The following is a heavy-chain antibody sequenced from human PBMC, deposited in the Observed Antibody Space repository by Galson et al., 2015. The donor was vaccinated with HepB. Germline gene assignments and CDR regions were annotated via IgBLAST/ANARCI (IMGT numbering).Heavy chain of an antibody. V-gene: IGHV3-48*04. D-gene: IGHD3-16*01. CDR3: ARKGDFPPTLEY. Sequence: SLRLSCAASGFSFSAFSMNWVRQVPGKGLEWISYISSSSSTIYDADSVKGRFTVSRDNDKNSLYLQLTNLRVDDTGIYYCARKGDFPPTLEYWGQGVLVTVSS. CDR2: ISSSSSTI. J-gene: IGHJ4*02. CDR1: GFSFSAFS.